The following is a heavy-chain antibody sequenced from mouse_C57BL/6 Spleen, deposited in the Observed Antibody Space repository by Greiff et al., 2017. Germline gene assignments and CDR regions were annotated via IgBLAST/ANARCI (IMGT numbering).Heavy chain of an antibody. CDR2: INPNNGGT. V-gene: IGHV1-26*01. J-gene: IGHJ3*01. CDR1: GYTFTDYY. Sequence: VQLQQSGPELVKPGASVKISCKASGYTFTDYYMNWVKQSHGKSLEWIGDINPNNGGTSYNQKFKGKATLTVDKSSSTAYMELRSLTSEDSAVYYCARSGGSNSFAYWGQGTLVTVSA. CDR3: ARSGGSNSFAY. D-gene: IGHD2-5*01.